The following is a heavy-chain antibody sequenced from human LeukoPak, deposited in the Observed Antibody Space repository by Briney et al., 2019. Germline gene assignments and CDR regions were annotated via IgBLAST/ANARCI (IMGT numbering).Heavy chain of an antibody. Sequence: GGSLRLSCAASGFTFSSYSMNWVRQAPGKGLEWVAVIWYDGSNKYYADSVKGRFTISRDNSKNTLYLQMNSLRAEDTAVYYCARARYYDFWSGSYYYGMDVWGQGTTVTVSS. J-gene: IGHJ6*02. CDR1: GFTFSSYS. CDR3: ARARYYDFWSGSYYYGMDV. CDR2: IWYDGSNK. D-gene: IGHD3-3*01. V-gene: IGHV3-33*08.